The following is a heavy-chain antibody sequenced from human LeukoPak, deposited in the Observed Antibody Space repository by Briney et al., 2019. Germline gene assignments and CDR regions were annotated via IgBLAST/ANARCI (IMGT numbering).Heavy chain of an antibody. V-gene: IGHV4-34*01. CDR2: INHSGST. CDR3: ARRGSAMGFQFDY. J-gene: IGHJ4*02. D-gene: IGHD2-2*01. CDR1: GGSFSGYY. Sequence: SETLSLTCAVYGGSFSGYYWSWIRQPPGKGLEWIGEINHSGSTNYNPSLKSRVTISVDTSKNQFSLKLSSVTAADTAVYYCARRGSAMGFQFDYWGQGTLVTVSS.